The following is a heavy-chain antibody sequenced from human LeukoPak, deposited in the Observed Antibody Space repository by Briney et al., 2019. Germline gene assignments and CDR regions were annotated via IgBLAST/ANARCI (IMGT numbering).Heavy chain of an antibody. CDR2: MNPNSGNT. Sequence: ASVKVSCKASGYTFTSYYMHWVRQATGQGLEWMGWMNPNSGNTGYAQKFQGRVTITRNTSISTAYMELSSLRSEDTAVYYCARGLEERTKDYYYYYMDVWGKGTTVTVSS. J-gene: IGHJ6*03. CDR3: ARGLEERTKDYYYYYMDV. CDR1: GYTFTSYY. V-gene: IGHV1-8*03. D-gene: IGHD1-1*01.